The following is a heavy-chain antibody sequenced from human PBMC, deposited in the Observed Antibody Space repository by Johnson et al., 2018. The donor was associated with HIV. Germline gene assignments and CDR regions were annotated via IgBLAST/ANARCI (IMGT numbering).Heavy chain of an antibody. Sequence: QVQLVESGGGVVQPGRSLRLSCAASGFTFSSYAMHWVRQAPGKGLEWVAVISYDGSNKYYADSVKGRFTISRDNAKNSLYLQMNSLRAEDTAVYYCARDPVALGSSSSVGAFDIWGQGTMVTVSS. CDR3: ARDPVALGSSSSVGAFDI. D-gene: IGHD6-6*01. V-gene: IGHV3-30-3*01. CDR1: GFTFSSYA. CDR2: ISYDGSNK. J-gene: IGHJ3*02.